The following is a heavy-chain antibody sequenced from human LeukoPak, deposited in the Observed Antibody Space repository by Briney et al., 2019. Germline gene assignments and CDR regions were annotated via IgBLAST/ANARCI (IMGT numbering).Heavy chain of an antibody. CDR3: ARVPRGGTLDY. CDR1: GFTLSSYW. CDR2: IHSDGRST. Sequence: GGSLRLSCAASGFTLSSYWMHWVRQAPGKGLVWVSRIHSDGRSTDYADSVKGRFTISRDNAKNTLNLQMNSLRAEDTAVYYCARVPRGGTLDYWGRGALVTVSS. D-gene: IGHD2-15*01. J-gene: IGHJ4*02. V-gene: IGHV3-74*01.